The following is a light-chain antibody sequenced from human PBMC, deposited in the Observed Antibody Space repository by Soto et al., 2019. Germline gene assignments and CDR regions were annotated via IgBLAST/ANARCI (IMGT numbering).Light chain of an antibody. CDR3: QSYDSSLSVV. Sequence: QSVLTQPPSVSGAPGQRVTISCTGRSSNIGAGYDVHWYQQLPGTAPKLLIYVNSNRPSGVPDRFSGSKSGTSASLAITGLQAEDEAHYYCQSYDSSLSVVFGGGTKLTVL. J-gene: IGLJ2*01. CDR2: VNS. CDR1: SSNIGAGYD. V-gene: IGLV1-40*01.